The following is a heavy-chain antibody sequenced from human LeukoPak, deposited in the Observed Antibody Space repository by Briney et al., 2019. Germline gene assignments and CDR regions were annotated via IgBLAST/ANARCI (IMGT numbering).Heavy chain of an antibody. Sequence: GGSLRLSCAASGFTFSSYSMNWVRQAPGKGLEWVSSISSSSSYIYYADSVKGRFTISRDNAKNSLYLQMNSLRAEDTALYYCAKRSGGIAVAGPFDYWGQGTLVTVSS. V-gene: IGHV3-21*04. D-gene: IGHD6-19*01. CDR3: AKRSGGIAVAGPFDY. CDR2: ISSSSSYI. J-gene: IGHJ4*02. CDR1: GFTFSSYS.